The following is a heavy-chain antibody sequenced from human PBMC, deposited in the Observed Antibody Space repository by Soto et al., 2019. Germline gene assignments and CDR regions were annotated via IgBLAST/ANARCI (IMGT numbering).Heavy chain of an antibody. CDR2: IAPHSGRT. V-gene: IGHV1-18*04. CDR3: AMAATGSYHSAY. Sequence: QVQLVQSGPEVKNPGASVRVSCVASGYAFTSYGVNWVRQAPGQGLEWMGWIAPHSGRTTYLPKFQGRVTMTADVSTNTAYIELRSLTSDDTGTYFCAMAATGSYHSAYWGQGTVVTVSS. D-gene: IGHD3-10*01. CDR1: GYAFTSYG. J-gene: IGHJ4*02.